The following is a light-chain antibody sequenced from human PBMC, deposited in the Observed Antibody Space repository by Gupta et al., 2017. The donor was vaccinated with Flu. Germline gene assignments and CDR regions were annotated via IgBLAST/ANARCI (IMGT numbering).Light chain of an antibody. J-gene: IGLJ3*02. CDR3: QSYDSSNRWF. V-gene: IGLV6-57*03. CDR2: EDN. CDR1: SGSIATNY. Sequence: FMLTQPHSVSESPGKTVTISCTRSSGSIATNYVQWYRQRPGSAPSTVIYEDNQRPSTVPERFSGSIDRSSNSASLTISGLNTEDEADYYCQSYDSSNRWFFGGGTKLTVL.